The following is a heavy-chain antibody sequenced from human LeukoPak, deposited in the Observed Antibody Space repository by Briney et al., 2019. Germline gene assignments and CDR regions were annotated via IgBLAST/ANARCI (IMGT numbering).Heavy chain of an antibody. CDR2: IYYSGST. CDR3: ARDRYLSGYDTYYYGMDV. D-gene: IGHD5-12*01. J-gene: IGHJ6*02. V-gene: IGHV4-59*01. Sequence: PETLSLTCTVSGGSISYYYWSWVRQPPGKGLEWIGYIYYSGSTNYNPSLKSRVTISVDTSKNQFSLKLSSVTAADTAVYYCARDRYLSGYDTYYYGMDVWGQGTTVTVSS. CDR1: GGSISYYY.